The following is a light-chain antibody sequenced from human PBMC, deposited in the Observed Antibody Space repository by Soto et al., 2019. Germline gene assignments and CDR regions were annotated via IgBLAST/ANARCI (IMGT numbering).Light chain of an antibody. V-gene: IGKV3-20*01. J-gene: IGKJ3*01. CDR3: QHYDNSPPSVT. Sequence: EIVLTQSPDTLSLSPGERATLSCRASQSVSSDYLVWYQQKPGQAPRLLIYGASRRATGIPDRFSGSGSGTDFILTISRLEPEDFAVHYCQHYDNSPPSVTFGPGTKADIK. CDR1: QSVSSDY. CDR2: GAS.